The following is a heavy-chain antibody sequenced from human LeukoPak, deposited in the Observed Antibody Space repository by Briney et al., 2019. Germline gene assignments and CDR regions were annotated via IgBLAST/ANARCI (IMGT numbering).Heavy chain of an antibody. CDR2: INHSGST. V-gene: IGHV4-34*01. CDR1: GGSFSGYY. D-gene: IGHD6-19*01. Sequence: PSETLSLTCAVYGGSFSGYYWSWIRQPPGKGLEWIGEINHSGSTNYNPSLKSRVTISVDTSKNQFSLKLSSVTAADTAVYYCARHNRGIAVAGTQGEDYWGQGTLVTVSS. CDR3: ARHNRGIAVAGTQGEDY. J-gene: IGHJ4*02.